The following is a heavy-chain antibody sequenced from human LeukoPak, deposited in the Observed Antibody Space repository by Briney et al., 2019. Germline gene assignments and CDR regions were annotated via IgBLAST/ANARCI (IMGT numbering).Heavy chain of an antibody. D-gene: IGHD1-26*01. CDR2: ISAYNGNT. Sequence: ASVKVSCKASGYTFTSYGISWVRQAPGQGLEWMGWISAYNGNTNYAQKLQGRVTMTRDTSTSTVYMELSSLRSEDTAVYYCARERELQYFDYWGQGTLVTVSS. CDR1: GYTFTSYG. V-gene: IGHV1-18*01. J-gene: IGHJ4*02. CDR3: ARERELQYFDY.